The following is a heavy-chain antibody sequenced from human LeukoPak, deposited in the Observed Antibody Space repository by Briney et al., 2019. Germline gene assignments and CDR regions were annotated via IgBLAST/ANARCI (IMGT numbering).Heavy chain of an antibody. V-gene: IGHV3-23*01. Sequence: GRSLRLPCAVSGFTFSIYAMSWVRQAPGKGLEWVSAISGSGGSTYYADSVKGRFTISRDNSKNTLYLALNRLRAEDTAVYYCAKDYLGRVETASWGQGTLVTVSS. CDR1: GFTFSIYA. CDR2: ISGSGGST. J-gene: IGHJ4*02. CDR3: AKDYLGRVETAS. D-gene: IGHD5-18*01.